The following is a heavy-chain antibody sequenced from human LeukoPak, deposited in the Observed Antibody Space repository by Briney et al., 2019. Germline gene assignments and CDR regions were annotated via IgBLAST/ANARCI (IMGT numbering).Heavy chain of an antibody. D-gene: IGHD3-22*01. V-gene: IGHV3-48*01. CDR1: GFTFSSYS. Sequence: GGSLRLSCAASGFTFSSYSMNWVRQAPGKGLEWVSYISSSSSTIYYADSVKGRFTISRDNAKNSLYLQMNSLRAEDTAVYYCARRWYDSSGYYPGGYYYMDVWGKGTTVTVSS. CDR3: ARRWYDSSGYYPGGYYYMDV. CDR2: ISSSSSTI. J-gene: IGHJ6*03.